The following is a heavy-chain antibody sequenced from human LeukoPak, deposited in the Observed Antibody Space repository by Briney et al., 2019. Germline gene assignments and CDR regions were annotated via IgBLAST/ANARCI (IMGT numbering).Heavy chain of an antibody. Sequence: GRSLRLSCAASGFTFSDYYMSWIRQAPGKGLEWVSYISSSGSTIYYADSVKRRFTISRDNAKNSLYLQMNSLRAEDTAVYYCARSKPRYSGYDFDFDYWGQGTLVTVSS. J-gene: IGHJ4*02. D-gene: IGHD5-12*01. CDR1: GFTFSDYY. CDR3: ARSKPRYSGYDFDFDY. V-gene: IGHV3-11*01. CDR2: ISSSGSTI.